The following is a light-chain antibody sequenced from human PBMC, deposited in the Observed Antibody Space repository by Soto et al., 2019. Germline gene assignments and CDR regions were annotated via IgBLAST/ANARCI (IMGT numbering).Light chain of an antibody. CDR3: QQYNNWWT. Sequence: EVVMTQSPATLSVSPGERATLSCRASQSVSNNLAWYQQKPGQAPRLLIYGASTRATGIPARFSGSGSGTEFTLTISSLQSEDVAVYYCQQYNNWWTFVQGTKVEIK. V-gene: IGKV3-15*01. CDR2: GAS. J-gene: IGKJ1*01. CDR1: QSVSNN.